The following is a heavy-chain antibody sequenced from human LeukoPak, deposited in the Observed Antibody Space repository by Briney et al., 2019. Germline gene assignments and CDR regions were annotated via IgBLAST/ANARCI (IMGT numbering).Heavy chain of an antibody. Sequence: TETLSLTCAVSGYSISSNHYWGWIRQPPGKGLEWIGSIYHSGSIYYKPSLKSRVTISVDTSKNQFSLRLSSVTAADTAVYYCARGTSYPYDNFDYWGQGTLVTVSS. D-gene: IGHD3-16*01. CDR2: IYHSGSI. V-gene: IGHV4-38-2*01. J-gene: IGHJ4*02. CDR3: ARGTSYPYDNFDY. CDR1: GYSISSNHY.